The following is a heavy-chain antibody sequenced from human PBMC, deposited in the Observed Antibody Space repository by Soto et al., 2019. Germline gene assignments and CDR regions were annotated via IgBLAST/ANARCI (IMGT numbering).Heavy chain of an antibody. V-gene: IGHV3-23*01. CDR3: AKAIVWEAYYYGMDV. CDR1: GFTFSSYA. Sequence: GGSLRLSCAASGFTFSSYAMSWVSQAPGKGLEWVSAISGSGGSTYYADSVKGRFTISRDNSKNTLYLQMNSLRAEDTAVYYCAKAIVWEAYYYGMDVWGQGTTVTVSS. J-gene: IGHJ6*02. D-gene: IGHD1-26*01. CDR2: ISGSGGST.